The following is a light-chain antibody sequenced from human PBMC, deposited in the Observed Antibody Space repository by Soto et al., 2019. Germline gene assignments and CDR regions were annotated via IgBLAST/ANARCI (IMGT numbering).Light chain of an antibody. Sequence: ETVMTQSPVTLSLSPGDRATLSCRASQTVYAYLGWYQHKPGQAPRLLIYDASKKATGVPARFSGSGSGTDFTITISSQEPEDFSFYLCQQRETWQLTFGGGTRVE. CDR3: QQRETWQLT. J-gene: IGKJ4*02. V-gene: IGKV3-11*01. CDR2: DAS. CDR1: QTVYAY.